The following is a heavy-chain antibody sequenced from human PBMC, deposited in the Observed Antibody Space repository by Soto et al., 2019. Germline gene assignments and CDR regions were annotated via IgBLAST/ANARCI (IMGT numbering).Heavy chain of an antibody. Sequence: ASVNVSCKASGYTFTIYAMHWVLQAPGQRLEWMGWINAGNGNTKYSQKFQGRVTITRDTSASTAYMELSSLRSEDTAVYYCARTPTSIVVVIFRHFDFWGQGTLVTVSS. D-gene: IGHD3-22*01. CDR3: ARTPTSIVVVIFRHFDF. J-gene: IGHJ4*02. CDR1: GYTFTIYA. V-gene: IGHV1-3*01. CDR2: INAGNGNT.